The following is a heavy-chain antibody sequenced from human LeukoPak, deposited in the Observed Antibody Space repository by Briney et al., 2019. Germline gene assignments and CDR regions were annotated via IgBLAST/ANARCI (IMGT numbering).Heavy chain of an antibody. Sequence: PGGSLRLSCAASGFTFSSYWMHWVRQAPGKGLGWVSRINSDGSSTSYADSVKGRFTISRDNAKSTLYLQMNSLRAEDTAVYYCARDRGQLWPVHFDYWGQGTLVTVSS. CDR3: ARDRGQLWPVHFDY. CDR1: GFTFSSYW. V-gene: IGHV3-74*01. CDR2: INSDGSST. J-gene: IGHJ4*02. D-gene: IGHD5-18*01.